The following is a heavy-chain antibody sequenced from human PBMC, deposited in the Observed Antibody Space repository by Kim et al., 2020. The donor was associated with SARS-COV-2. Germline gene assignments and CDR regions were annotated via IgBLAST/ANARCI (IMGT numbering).Heavy chain of an antibody. V-gene: IGHV1-3*04. CDR2: INIGDGNT. D-gene: IGHD3-10*01. CDR3: ARGGPFSGSGSPFDF. CDR1: GYIFSKNG. Sequence: ASVKVSCKASGYIFSKNGMDWVRQAPGQSLEWMGWINIGDGNTEYSEKFHGRLTITRDTSASATYLELSSLTSEDTAVYYFARGGPFSGSGSPFDFWGQGTLVTVSS. J-gene: IGHJ4*02.